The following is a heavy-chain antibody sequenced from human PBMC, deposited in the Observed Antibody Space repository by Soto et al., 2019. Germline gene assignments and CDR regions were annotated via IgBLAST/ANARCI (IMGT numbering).Heavy chain of an antibody. CDR1: GYTFTGYR. J-gene: IGHJ3*02. D-gene: IGHD2-2*01. CDR2: INPNSGDT. Sequence: QVQLVQSGAEVKKPGASVKVSCKASGYTFTGYRMHWVRQAPGQGLEWMGWINPNSGDTNYAQNFQGWVTMTRDTSISTAYMELSRLRSDDTAVYYCATSGSCSSTSCYAFDIWGQGTMVTVSS. CDR3: ATSGSCSSTSCYAFDI. V-gene: IGHV1-2*04.